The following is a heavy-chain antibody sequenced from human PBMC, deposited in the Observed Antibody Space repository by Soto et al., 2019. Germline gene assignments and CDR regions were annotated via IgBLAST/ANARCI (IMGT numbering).Heavy chain of an antibody. J-gene: IGHJ4*02. D-gene: IGHD3-22*01. CDR1: GFTFSSYG. Sequence: GGSLRLSCAASGFTFSSYGMHWVRQAPGKGLEWVAVISYDGSNKYYADSVKGRFTISRDNSKNTLYLQMNSLRAEDTAVYYCAKDGEYYDSSGYTSTPLDYWGQGTLVTVSS. CDR3: AKDGEYYDSSGYTSTPLDY. CDR2: ISYDGSNK. V-gene: IGHV3-30*18.